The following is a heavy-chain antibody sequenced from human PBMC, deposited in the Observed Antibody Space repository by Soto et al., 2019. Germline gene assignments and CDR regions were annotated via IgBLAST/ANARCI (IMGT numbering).Heavy chain of an antibody. CDR1: GFTFSSYW. CDR2: IKQDGSEK. D-gene: IGHD3-9*01. CDR3: ARVIRYFDWSNFDY. J-gene: IGHJ4*02. V-gene: IGHV3-7*01. Sequence: GGSLRLSCAASGFTFSSYWMSWVRQAPGKGLEWVANIKQDGSEKYYVDSVKGRFTISRDNAKNSLYLQMNSLRAEDTAVYYCARVIRYFDWSNFDYWGQGTLVTVSS.